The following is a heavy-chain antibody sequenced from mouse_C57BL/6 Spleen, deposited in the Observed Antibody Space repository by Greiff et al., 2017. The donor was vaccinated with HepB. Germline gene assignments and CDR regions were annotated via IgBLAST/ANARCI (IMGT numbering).Heavy chain of an antibody. V-gene: IGHV6-6*01. Sequence: EVKVVESGGGLVQPGGSMKLSCAASGFTFSDAWMDWVRQSPEKGLEWVAEIRNKANNHATYYAESVKGRFTISRDDSKSSVYLQMNSLRAEDTGIYYCTNYDSFYYAMDYWGQGTSVTVSS. CDR1: GFTFSDAW. CDR3: TNYDSFYYAMDY. D-gene: IGHD2-3*01. J-gene: IGHJ4*01. CDR2: IRNKANNHAT.